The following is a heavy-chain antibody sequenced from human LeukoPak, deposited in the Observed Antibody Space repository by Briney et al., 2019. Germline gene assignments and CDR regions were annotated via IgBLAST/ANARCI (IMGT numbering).Heavy chain of an antibody. CDR3: ATKRDYNFDY. CDR2: IYYSGST. J-gene: IGHJ4*02. D-gene: IGHD4-17*01. Sequence: SETLSLTCTVSGGSISSGGYYWSWIRQHPGKGLEWIGYIYYSGSTYYNPSLKSRVTISVDTSKNQFSLKLSSVTAADMAVYYCATKRDYNFDYWGQGTLVTVSS. V-gene: IGHV4-31*03. CDR1: GGSISSGGYY.